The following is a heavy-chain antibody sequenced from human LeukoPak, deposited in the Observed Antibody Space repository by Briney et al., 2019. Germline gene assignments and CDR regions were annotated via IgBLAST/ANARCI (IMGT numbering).Heavy chain of an antibody. CDR2: ISGSGGST. V-gene: IGHV3-23*01. CDR1: GFTFSSYG. Sequence: PGGSLRLSCAASGFTFSSYGMSWVRQAPGKGLEWVSAISGSGGSTYHADSVKGRFTISRDNSKNTLYLQMNSLRAEDTAVYYCATTHSSSWYYFDYWGQGTLVTVSS. CDR3: ATTHSSSWYYFDY. D-gene: IGHD6-13*01. J-gene: IGHJ4*02.